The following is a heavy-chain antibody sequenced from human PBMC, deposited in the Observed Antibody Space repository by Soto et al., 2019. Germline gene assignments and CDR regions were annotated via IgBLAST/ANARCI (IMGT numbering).Heavy chain of an antibody. D-gene: IGHD3-10*01. J-gene: IGHJ3*02. CDR3: ARRYGGAFDI. V-gene: IGHV4-31*03. Sequence: SETLSLTCTVSGGSISSGGYYWSWIRQHPGKALEWIGYIYYSGSTYYNPSIKSRVTISVDTSKNQFSLKLSSVTAADTAVYYCARRYGGAFDIWGQGTMVTVSS. CDR2: IYYSGST. CDR1: GGSISSGGYY.